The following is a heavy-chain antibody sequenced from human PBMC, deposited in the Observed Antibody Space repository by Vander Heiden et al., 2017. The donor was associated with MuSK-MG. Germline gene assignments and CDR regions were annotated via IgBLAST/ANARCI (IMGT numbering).Heavy chain of an antibody. CDR3: ARDLLTGSSVSPDALDL. Sequence: EVQLVESGGGLVQPGGSLRLSCVASGFTFSSYPMNWVRQAPGKGLEWISFITRSSDIIYYADSVKGRFTISRDNAKNSLYLHMNSLRAEDTAVYYCARDLLTGSSVSPDALDLWGQGTVVTVSS. CDR1: GFTFSSYP. V-gene: IGHV3-48*01. J-gene: IGHJ3*01. CDR2: ITRSSDII. D-gene: IGHD3-9*01.